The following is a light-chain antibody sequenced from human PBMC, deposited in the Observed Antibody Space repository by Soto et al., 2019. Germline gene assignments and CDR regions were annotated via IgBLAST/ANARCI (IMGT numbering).Light chain of an antibody. CDR2: AAS. V-gene: IGKV1-6*02. Sequence: AIQMTQSPSSLAGSVGDRLTITCRASQDIGNDLGWYQQKPGKAPKLLIYAASSLQSGVSSRFSGSGYSTEFTLTISSLQPEDFATYYCLQVFNFPRAFGQGTKVDIK. CDR1: QDIGND. CDR3: LQVFNFPRA. J-gene: IGKJ1*01.